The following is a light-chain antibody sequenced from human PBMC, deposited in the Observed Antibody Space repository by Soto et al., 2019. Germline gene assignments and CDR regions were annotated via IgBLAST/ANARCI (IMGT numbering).Light chain of an antibody. V-gene: IGLV1-44*01. CDR3: AAWDDSLNGWV. J-gene: IGLJ3*02. Sequence: QSVLTQPPSASGTPGQRVTISCSGSSSNIGSNTVNWYQQLPGMAPKLLIYSNNQRPSGVPDRCSGSKSGTSASLAISGLQSEDEADYYCAAWDDSLNGWVFGVGTKLTVL. CDR2: SNN. CDR1: SSNIGSNT.